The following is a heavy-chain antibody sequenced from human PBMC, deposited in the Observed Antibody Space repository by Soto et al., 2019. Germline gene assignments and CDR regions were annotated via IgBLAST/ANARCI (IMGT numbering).Heavy chain of an antibody. CDR1: EFIFSSYW. V-gene: IGHV3-7*01. CDR3: ARDSSGCSGSDCLGHRNRYFEK. J-gene: IGHJ4*02. D-gene: IGHD1-26*01. CDR2: IKQDGSEK. Sequence: GWSLRLSCAASEFIFSSYWMSLVRQAPGKGLEWVANIKQDGSEKYYVDSVKGRFTISRDNTKNSLYLQMNSLRAEDTAVYYWARDSSGCSGSDCLGHRNRYFEKGGEGAPVTISS.